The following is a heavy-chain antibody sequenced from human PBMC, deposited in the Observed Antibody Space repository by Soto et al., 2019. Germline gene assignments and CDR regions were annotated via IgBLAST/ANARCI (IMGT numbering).Heavy chain of an antibody. J-gene: IGHJ6*02. CDR1: GGTFSSYA. D-gene: IGHD3-9*01. CDR3: ARLYYDSLTYYYYYGMDV. V-gene: IGHV1-69*06. CDR2: IIPIFGTA. Sequence: ASVKVSCKASGGTFSSYAISWVRQAPGQGLEWMGGIIPIFGTANYAQKFQGRVTITADKSTSTAYMERSSLRSEDTAVYYCARLYYDSLTYYYYYGMDVWGQGTTVTVSS.